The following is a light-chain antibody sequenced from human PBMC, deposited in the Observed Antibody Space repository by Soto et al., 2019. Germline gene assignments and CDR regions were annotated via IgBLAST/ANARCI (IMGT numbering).Light chain of an antibody. CDR3: QQRSNWPPGYT. CDR1: QSVSRY. CDR2: DAS. V-gene: IGKV3-11*01. J-gene: IGKJ2*01. Sequence: EIVLTQSPATLSFSPGERATLSCRASQSVSRYLAWYQQKPGQAPRLLIYDASNRATGIPARFSGSGSGTDFTLTISSLEPEDFAVYYCQQRSNWPPGYTFGQGTKLEIK.